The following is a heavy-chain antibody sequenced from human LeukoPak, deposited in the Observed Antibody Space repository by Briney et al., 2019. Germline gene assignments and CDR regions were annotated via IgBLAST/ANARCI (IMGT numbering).Heavy chain of an antibody. CDR1: GFTFSSYE. D-gene: IGHD6-13*01. J-gene: IGHJ6*03. CDR3: AKGLGSFKGYYMDV. CDR2: ISSSGSTI. V-gene: IGHV3-48*03. Sequence: PGGSLKLSCAASGFTFSSYEMNWVRQAPGKGLEWVSYISSSGSTIYYADSVKGRFTISRDNAKNSLYLQMNSLRAEDMALYYCAKGLGSFKGYYMDVWGKGTTVTVSS.